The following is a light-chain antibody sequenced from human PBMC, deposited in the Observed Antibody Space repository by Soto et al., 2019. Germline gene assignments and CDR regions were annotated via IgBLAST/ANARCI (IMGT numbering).Light chain of an antibody. CDR3: GSWDSSLSAYV. V-gene: IGLV1-40*01. J-gene: IGLJ1*01. CDR2: IDN. Sequence: QSVLTQPPSVSGAPGQRVTISCTGSSSNIGAGYAVHWYQQLPGTAPKLLIYIDNTRPSGVPDRFSGSRSGTSASLAITGLQAEDEADYYCGSWDSSLSAYVFGTGTKLTVL. CDR1: SSNIGAGYA.